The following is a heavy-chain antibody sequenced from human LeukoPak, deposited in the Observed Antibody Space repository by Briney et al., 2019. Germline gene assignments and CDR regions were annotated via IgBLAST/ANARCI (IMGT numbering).Heavy chain of an antibody. CDR2: ISFSGNSI. D-gene: IGHD1-26*01. Sequence: GGSLRLSCAASGFTFSDYEMIWVRQAPGKGLEWVSYISFSGNSIYYADSVKGRVTISRDNSKNTLYLQMNSLRAEDTAVYYCANLQIKVGWHSDYWGQGTLVTVSS. CDR1: GFTFSDYE. J-gene: IGHJ4*02. CDR3: ANLQIKVGWHSDY. V-gene: IGHV3-48*03.